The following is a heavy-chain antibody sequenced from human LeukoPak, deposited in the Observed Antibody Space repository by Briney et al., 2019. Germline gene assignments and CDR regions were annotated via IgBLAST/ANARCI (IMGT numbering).Heavy chain of an antibody. CDR2: IYTSGST. CDR3: ARQGFGYYDSSGGFDY. J-gene: IGHJ4*02. Sequence: SETLSLTCTVSGGSISSGSYYWSWIRQPAGKGLEWIGRIYTSGSTNYNASLESRVTISVDTSKNQFSLKLSSVTAADTAVYYCARQGFGYYDSSGGFDYWGQGTLVTVSS. D-gene: IGHD3-22*01. CDR1: GGSISSGSYY. V-gene: IGHV4-61*02.